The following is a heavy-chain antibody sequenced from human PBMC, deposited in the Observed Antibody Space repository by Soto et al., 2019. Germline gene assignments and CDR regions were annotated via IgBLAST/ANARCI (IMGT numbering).Heavy chain of an antibody. CDR2: INQDGSET. D-gene: IGHD1-26*01. V-gene: IGHV3-7*03. Sequence: GSLRLSCAASGSTFSRYWMNWVRQAPGKGLEWVANINQDGSETSYVDSVKGRFSISRDNAKNSLHLQMNTLRADDTAVYYCVTGQWELHYCGQGTLLTVSS. CDR3: VTGQWELHY. J-gene: IGHJ4*02. CDR1: GSTFSRYW.